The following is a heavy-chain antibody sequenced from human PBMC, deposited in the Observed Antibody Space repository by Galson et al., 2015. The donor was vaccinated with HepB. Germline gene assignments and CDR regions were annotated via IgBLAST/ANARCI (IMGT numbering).Heavy chain of an antibody. CDR2: ISGSGGST. Sequence: SLRLSCAASGFTFSSYAMSWVRQAPGKGLEWVSAISGSGGSTYYADSVKGRFTISRDNSKNTMYLQMNSLRAEDTAVYYCATAPALRYFDSLLTPPDYCGRGTLVTVSS. CDR1: GFTFSSYA. J-gene: IGHJ4*02. CDR3: ATAPALRYFDSLLTPPDY. D-gene: IGHD3-9*01. V-gene: IGHV3-23*01.